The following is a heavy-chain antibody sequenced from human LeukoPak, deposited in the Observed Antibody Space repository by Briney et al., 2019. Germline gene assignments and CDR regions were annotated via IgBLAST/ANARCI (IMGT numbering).Heavy chain of an antibody. CDR1: GYSFSNNW. CDR3: ARHSRTGTYRELDY. D-gene: IGHD1-1*01. J-gene: IGHJ4*02. Sequence: GEFLKISCQAFGYSFSNNWIGWVRQMPGKGLQWMGIINPHDFTTKYSPSFQGQVTISVDKSINTAFLQWSSLTASDTAVYYCARHSRTGTYRELDYWGQGTLVTVSS. CDR2: INPHDFTT. V-gene: IGHV5-51*01.